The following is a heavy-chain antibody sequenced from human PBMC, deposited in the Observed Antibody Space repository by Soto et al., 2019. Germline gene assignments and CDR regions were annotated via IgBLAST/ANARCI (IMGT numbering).Heavy chain of an antibody. J-gene: IGHJ4*02. Sequence: ASVKVSCKAIGYSFTSHYIHWVRQAPGQGLEWMGTIYPGGVNIGYAQKFKGRVTMTKDTSTSTAYMELSSLTSDDTAMYFCARGPLVVLNYFESWGQGTLVTVSS. CDR2: IYPGGVNI. CDR1: GYSFTSHY. CDR3: ARGPLVVLNYFES. V-gene: IGHV1-46*01.